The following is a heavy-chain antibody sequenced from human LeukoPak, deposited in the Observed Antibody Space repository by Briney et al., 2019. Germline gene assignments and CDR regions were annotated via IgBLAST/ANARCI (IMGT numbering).Heavy chain of an antibody. CDR1: GFTFSSYA. CDR2: IGRGGGAT. CDR3: AKHYYDSGRWTFDI. Sequence: GGSLRLSCAASGFTFSSYAMSWVRQSPGKELEWVSVIGRGGGATYYADSVKGRFTISRDNSKNTLYLQMNSLRAEDTAVYYCAKHYYDSGRWTFDIWGQGTTVTVSS. D-gene: IGHD3-10*01. V-gene: IGHV3-23*01. J-gene: IGHJ3*02.